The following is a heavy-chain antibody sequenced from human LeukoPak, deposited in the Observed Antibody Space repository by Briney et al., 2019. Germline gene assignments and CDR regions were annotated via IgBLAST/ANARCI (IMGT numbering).Heavy chain of an antibody. V-gene: IGHV3-30*04. CDR3: ARDLGYSHDY. J-gene: IGHJ4*02. CDR2: ISYDGSNK. Sequence: RSLRLSCAASGFTFSSYAMHWVRQAPGKGLEWVAVISYDGSNKYYADSVKGRFTISRDNSKNTLYLQMNSLRAEDTAVYYCARDLGYSHDYWGQGTLVTVSS. CDR1: GFTFSSYA. D-gene: IGHD5-18*01.